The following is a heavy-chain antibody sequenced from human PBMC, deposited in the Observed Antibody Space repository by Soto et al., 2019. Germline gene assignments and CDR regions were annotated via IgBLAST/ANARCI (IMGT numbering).Heavy chain of an antibody. CDR1: GFTFSGYG. Sequence: GGSLRLSCAASGFTFSGYGMHWVRQAPGKGLEWVAVISYDGSNKYYADSVKGRFTISRDNSKNTLYLQMNSLRAEDTAVYYCAKDFGDGSYYYGMDVWGQGTTVTVSS. D-gene: IGHD2-15*01. CDR2: ISYDGSNK. J-gene: IGHJ6*02. V-gene: IGHV3-30*18. CDR3: AKDFGDGSYYYGMDV.